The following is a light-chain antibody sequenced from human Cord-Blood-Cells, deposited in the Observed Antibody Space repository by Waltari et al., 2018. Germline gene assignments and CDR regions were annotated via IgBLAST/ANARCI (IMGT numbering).Light chain of an antibody. CDR2: AAS. J-gene: IGKJ2*01. CDR3: QQSYSTPRT. Sequence: DIQMTQSPSSLSASVGDRVTITCRASQSISSYLNWYQQKPGKAPKLLIYAASSLQSGVPSRFSCSGSGTDFTLTISSLQPEDFATYYCQQSYSTPRTFG. CDR1: QSISSY. V-gene: IGKV1-39*01.